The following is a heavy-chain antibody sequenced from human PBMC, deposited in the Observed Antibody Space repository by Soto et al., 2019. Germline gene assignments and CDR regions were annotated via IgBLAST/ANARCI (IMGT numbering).Heavy chain of an antibody. CDR3: AKDIPVPPTYYYYGMDV. CDR2: ISWDGGST. Sequence: PGGSLRLSCAASGFTFDDYTMHWVRQAPGKGLEWVSLISWDGGSTYYADSVKGRFTISRDNGKNSLYLQMNSLRTEDTALYYCAKDIPVPPTYYYYGMDVWGQGTTVTVSS. J-gene: IGHJ6*02. V-gene: IGHV3-43*01. CDR1: GFTFDDYT. D-gene: IGHD4-17*01.